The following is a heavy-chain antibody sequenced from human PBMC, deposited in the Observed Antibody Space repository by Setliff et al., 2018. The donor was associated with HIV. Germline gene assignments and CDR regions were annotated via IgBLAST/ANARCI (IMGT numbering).Heavy chain of an antibody. J-gene: IGHJ4*02. D-gene: IGHD4-17*01. CDR3: ARQLTTLDYFDY. CDR2: LSHVGGT. Sequence: TLSLTCAVSGYFISSGYYWGWIRQPPGKGLEWIGSLSHVGGTYYNPSLKSRVTISIDTSMNPFSLRLTSVTAADTAVYYCARQLTTLDYFDYWGQGTLVTVSS. CDR1: GYFISSGYY. V-gene: IGHV4-38-2*01.